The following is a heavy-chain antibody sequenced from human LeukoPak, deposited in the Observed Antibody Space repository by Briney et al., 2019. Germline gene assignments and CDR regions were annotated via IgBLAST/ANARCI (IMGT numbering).Heavy chain of an antibody. CDR1: CYNFASYG. J-gene: IGHJ5*02. D-gene: IGHD3-10*01. Sequence: GASVKVSCKASCYNFASYGISWVRHAPGQGGEWMGWNSAYNGNTNYAQKLQGRVTMTTDTSTSTAYMELRSLRSDDTAVYYCARVLTMVRGAFNWFDPWGQGTLVTVSS. CDR2: NSAYNGNT. CDR3: ARVLTMVRGAFNWFDP. V-gene: IGHV1-18*01.